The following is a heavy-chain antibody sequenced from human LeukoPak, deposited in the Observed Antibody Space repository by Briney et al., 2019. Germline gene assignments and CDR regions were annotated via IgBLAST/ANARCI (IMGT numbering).Heavy chain of an antibody. J-gene: IGHJ4*02. Sequence: SETLSLTCTVSGGSISVSSYYWGWIRQPPGKGLEWTGSIYYSGSTYYSPSLKSRITISVDTSQNQFSLKLSSVTAADTAVYYCARSGGYGLFDYWGQGILVTVSS. D-gene: IGHD6-25*01. CDR2: IYYSGST. CDR3: ARSGGYGLFDY. CDR1: GGSISVSSYY. V-gene: IGHV4-39*01.